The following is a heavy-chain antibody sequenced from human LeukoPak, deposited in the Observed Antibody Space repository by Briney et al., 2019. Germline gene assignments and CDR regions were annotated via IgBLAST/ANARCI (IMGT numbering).Heavy chain of an antibody. CDR3: AREALRPSRWFDP. J-gene: IGHJ5*02. V-gene: IGHV4-30-4*01. D-gene: IGHD4-17*01. CDR2: IYYSGNT. Sequence: SETLSLTCTVSGGSISSGDSYWSWIRQPPGRGLEWIGYIYYSGNTYYNPSLKSRVTISVDTSKNQFSLKLSSVTAADTAVYYCAREALRPSRWFDPWGQGTLVTVSS. CDR1: GGSISSGDSY.